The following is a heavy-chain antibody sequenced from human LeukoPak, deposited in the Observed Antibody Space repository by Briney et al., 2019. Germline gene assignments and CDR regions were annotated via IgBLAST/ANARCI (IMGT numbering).Heavy chain of an antibody. CDR2: MSPSDGST. Sequence: ASVKVSCKASGHTFTSLRVHWVRQAPGHGLEWMGIMSPSDGSTDYAQKFQGRITMTRDASTNTAYMELSSLRSEDTAVYYCAREASVWGQGTLVTVSS. D-gene: IGHD6-6*01. V-gene: IGHV1-46*01. CDR3: AREASV. J-gene: IGHJ4*02. CDR1: GHTFTSLR.